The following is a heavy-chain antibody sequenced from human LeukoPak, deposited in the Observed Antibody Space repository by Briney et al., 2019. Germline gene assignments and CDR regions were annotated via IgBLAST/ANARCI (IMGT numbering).Heavy chain of an antibody. CDR3: AKDGYYGSGTYPDY. CDR1: GFTFSSYG. Sequence: GTSLRLSCAASGFTFSSYGMNWARQAPGKGQERVAVISYDGTNKFYVDSLRGRFTISRDNSKNTLYLQMNSLRAEDTAVYYCAKDGYYGSGTYPDYWGQGTLVTVSS. CDR2: ISYDGTNK. D-gene: IGHD3-10*01. V-gene: IGHV3-30*18. J-gene: IGHJ4*02.